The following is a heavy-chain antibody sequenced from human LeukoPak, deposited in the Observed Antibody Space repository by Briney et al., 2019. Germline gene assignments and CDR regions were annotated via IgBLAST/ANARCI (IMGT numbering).Heavy chain of an antibody. CDR3: AKPFDY. Sequence: ETLSLTCAVYGGSFSGYYWSWIRQPPGKGLEWVSAISGSGGSTYYADSVKGRFTISRDNSKNTLYLQMNSLRAEDTAVYYCAKPFDYWGQGTLVTVSS. CDR2: ISGSGGST. CDR1: GGSFSGYY. V-gene: IGHV3-23*01. J-gene: IGHJ4*02.